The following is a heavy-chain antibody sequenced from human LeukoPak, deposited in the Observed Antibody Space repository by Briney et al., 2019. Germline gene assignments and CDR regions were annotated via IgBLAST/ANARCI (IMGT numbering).Heavy chain of an antibody. CDR3: AREEAWSSSSLGGFDP. Sequence: TSETLSLTCAVYGGSFSGYYWSWIRQPPGKGLEWIGEINHSGSTNYNPSLKSRVTISLDTSKNQFSLKLRSVTAADTAVYYCAREEAWSSSSLGGFDPWGQGTLVTVSS. V-gene: IGHV4-34*01. J-gene: IGHJ5*02. D-gene: IGHD6-6*01. CDR2: INHSGST. CDR1: GGSFSGYY.